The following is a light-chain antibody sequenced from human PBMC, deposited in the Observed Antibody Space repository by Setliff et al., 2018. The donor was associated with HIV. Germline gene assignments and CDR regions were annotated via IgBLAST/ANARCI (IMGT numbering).Light chain of an antibody. V-gene: IGLV2-14*03. J-gene: IGLJ3*02. CDR1: SSDVGGYSF. Sequence: QSVLTQPASVSGSPGQSITISCTGTSSDVGGYSFVSWYQQHQGKAPKLMIYDVSNRPSGVSNRFSGSKSGNTASLTVSGLQAEDEADYYCSSYTSRSTWVFGGGTKVTVL. CDR3: SSYTSRSTWV. CDR2: DVS.